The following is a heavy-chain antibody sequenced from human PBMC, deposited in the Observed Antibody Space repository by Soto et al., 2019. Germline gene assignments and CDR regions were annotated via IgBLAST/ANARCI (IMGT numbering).Heavy chain of an antibody. J-gene: IGHJ4*02. CDR2: INQDGSEK. V-gene: IGHV3-7*04. D-gene: IGHD2-15*01. Sequence: EVHLVESGGGLVQTGGSLRLSCAIFESTVSRDWMNWVRQAPGKGLEWVAHINQDGSEKYYVDSVKGRFTISRDNAKKSLYLQMNSLTPADTDMYYCSGGVEDAFWGQGTLVTVSS. CDR1: ESTVSRDW. CDR3: SGGVEDAF.